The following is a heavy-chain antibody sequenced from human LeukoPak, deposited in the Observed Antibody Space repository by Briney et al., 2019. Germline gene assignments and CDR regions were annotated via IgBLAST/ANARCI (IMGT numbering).Heavy chain of an antibody. D-gene: IGHD5-12*01. CDR2: FSAYNDNT. Sequence: ASVKVSCKASGYTFTSYGISWVRQAPGQGLEWMRWFSAYNDNTNYAQKLQGRVTMTTDTSTSTAYMELRNLRSDDTAVYYCARDLNRGYSGYQGYWGQGTLVTVSS. CDR3: ARDLNRGYSGYQGY. J-gene: IGHJ4*02. CDR1: GYTFTSYG. V-gene: IGHV1-18*01.